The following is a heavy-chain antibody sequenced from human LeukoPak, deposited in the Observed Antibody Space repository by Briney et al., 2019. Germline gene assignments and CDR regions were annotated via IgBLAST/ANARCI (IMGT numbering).Heavy chain of an antibody. Sequence: GGSLRLSCAASGFTFSSYAMSWVRQAPGKGLEWVSGISGSGGSTYYADSVKGRFTISRDSSKNTLYLQMNSLRAEDTAMYYCAKDYKTVVGEEGFFDHLGQGTLVTVSS. CDR2: ISGSGGST. CDR3: AKDYKTVVGEEGFFDH. J-gene: IGHJ4*02. V-gene: IGHV3-23*01. D-gene: IGHD2-21*01. CDR1: GFTFSSYA.